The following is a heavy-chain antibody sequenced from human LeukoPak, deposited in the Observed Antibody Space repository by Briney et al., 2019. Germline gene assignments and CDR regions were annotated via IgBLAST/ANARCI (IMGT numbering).Heavy chain of an antibody. D-gene: IGHD3-9*01. CDR2: ISWNSGSI. V-gene: IGHV3-9*03. J-gene: IGHJ4*02. CDR3: AKTPLADDILTGLGYFDY. CDR1: GFTFDDCA. Sequence: GGSLRLSCAASGFTFDDCAMHWVRQAPGKGLEWVSGISWNSGSIGYADSVKGRFTISRDNAKNSLYLQMNSLRAEDMALYYCAKTPLADDILTGLGYFDYWGQGTLVTVSS.